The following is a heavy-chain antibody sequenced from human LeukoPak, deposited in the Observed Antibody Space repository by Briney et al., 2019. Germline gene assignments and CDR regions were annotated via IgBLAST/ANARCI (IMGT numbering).Heavy chain of an antibody. J-gene: IGHJ4*02. V-gene: IGHV1-46*01. CDR3: ARDREKVAAFY. D-gene: IGHD6-13*01. CDR2: INPSGGST. CDR1: GYTLTELS. Sequence: ASVKVSCKVSGYTLTELSMHWVRQAPGQGLEWMGIINPSGGSTSYAQKFQGRVTMTRDTSTSTVYMELSSLRSEDTAVYYCARDREKVAAFYWGQGTLVTVSS.